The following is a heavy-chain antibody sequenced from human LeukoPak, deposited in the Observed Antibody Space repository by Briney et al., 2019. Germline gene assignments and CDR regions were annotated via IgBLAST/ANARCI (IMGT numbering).Heavy chain of an antibody. CDR3: AGGPNNYYFDY. CDR1: GGSISSYY. Sequence: PSETLSLTCSVSGGSISSYYWYWIRQPPGKGLEWIGYVYYSGSTNCNPSLKSRVTISVDTSKNQFSLKLSSVTTADTAVYYCAGGPNNYYFDYWGQGTLVTVSS. J-gene: IGHJ4*02. D-gene: IGHD1/OR15-1a*01. V-gene: IGHV4-59*01. CDR2: VYYSGST.